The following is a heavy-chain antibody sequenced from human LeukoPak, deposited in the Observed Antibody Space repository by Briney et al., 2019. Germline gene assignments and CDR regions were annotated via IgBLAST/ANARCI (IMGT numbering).Heavy chain of an antibody. CDR1: GLSFSTLPAG. D-gene: IGHD2-2*01. CDR3: ARETSLSDLFDY. V-gene: IGHV2-5*02. Sequence: SGPTLVKPRQTHTLTFTFSGLSFSTLPAGEGWICQPPGKALVWLALIYWDDDERYSPSLKNSLTITTDNSKYHVVLTMTDMDPADAATYFCARETSLSDLFDYWGQGTLVTVSS. J-gene: IGHJ4*02. CDR2: IYWDDDE.